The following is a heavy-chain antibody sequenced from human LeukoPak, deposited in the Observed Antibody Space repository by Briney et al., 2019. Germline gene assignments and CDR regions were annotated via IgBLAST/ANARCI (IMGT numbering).Heavy chain of an antibody. CDR1: GFTFSSYG. D-gene: IGHD6-19*01. J-gene: IGHJ4*02. V-gene: IGHV3-30*18. CDR2: ISYDGSNK. Sequence: PGRSLRLSCAASGFTFSSYGMHWVRQAPGKGLEWVAVISYDGSNKYYADSVKGRFTISRDNSKNTLYLQMNSLRAEDTAVYYCAKQGGLGYFDYWGQGTLVTVSS. CDR3: AKQGGLGYFDY.